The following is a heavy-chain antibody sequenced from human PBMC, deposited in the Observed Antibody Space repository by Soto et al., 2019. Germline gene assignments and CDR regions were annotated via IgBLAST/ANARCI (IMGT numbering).Heavy chain of an antibody. CDR1: GGSFSGYY. V-gene: IGHV4-34*01. D-gene: IGHD3-3*01. Sequence: TLSLTCAVCGGSFSGYYWSWIRQPPGKGLEWIGEINHSGSTNYNPSLKSRVTISVDTSKNKLSLKLRPVTAADTAVYYCARGIAISGVAYSLGMEVWGQGTTVTV. J-gene: IGHJ6*02. CDR3: ARGIAISGVAYSLGMEV. CDR2: INHSGST.